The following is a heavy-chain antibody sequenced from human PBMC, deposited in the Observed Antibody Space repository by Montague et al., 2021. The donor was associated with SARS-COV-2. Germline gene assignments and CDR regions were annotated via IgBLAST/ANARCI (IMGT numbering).Heavy chain of an antibody. CDR2: IYYSGST. J-gene: IGHJ6*02. V-gene: IGHV4-39*07. CDR3: AREPLRVITIFGVVIGYGMDV. D-gene: IGHD3-3*01. CDR1: GGSISSRSYY. Sequence: ETLSLTCTVSGGSISSRSYYWGWIRQPPGKGLEWIGSIYYSGSTYYNPSLKSRVTISVDTSKNQFSLKLSSVTAADTAVYYCAREPLRVITIFGVVIGYGMDVWGQGTTVTVSS.